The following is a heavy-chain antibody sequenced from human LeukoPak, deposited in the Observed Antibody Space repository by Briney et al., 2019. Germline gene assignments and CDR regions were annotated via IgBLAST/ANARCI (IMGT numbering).Heavy chain of an antibody. CDR2: INPNSGGT. V-gene: IGHV1-2*02. J-gene: IGHJ4*02. Sequence: ASVKVSCKASGYTFTGYYMHWVRQAPGQGLEWMGWINPNSGGTNYAQKFQGRATMTRDTSISTAYMELSRLRSDDTAVYYCARDDDLFSIVGAAYYFDYWGQGTLVTVSS. D-gene: IGHD1-26*01. CDR3: ARDDDLFSIVGAAYYFDY. CDR1: GYTFTGYY.